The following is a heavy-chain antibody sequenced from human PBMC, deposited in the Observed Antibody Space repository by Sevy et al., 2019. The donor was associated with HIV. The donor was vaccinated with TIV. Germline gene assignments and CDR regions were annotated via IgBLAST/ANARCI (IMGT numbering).Heavy chain of an antibody. CDR1: GFTLSIYW. D-gene: IGHD3-9*01. V-gene: IGHV3-74*01. Sequence: GGSLRLSCAASGFTLSIYWMHWVRQVPGKGLVWVSHINSDGKIKRYADSVEGRFTISRDNAEKTVYLQMNSLRADDTAVYYCVRGSTGTFGHWGQGTLVTVSS. J-gene: IGHJ4*02. CDR3: VRGSTGTFGH. CDR2: INSDGKIK.